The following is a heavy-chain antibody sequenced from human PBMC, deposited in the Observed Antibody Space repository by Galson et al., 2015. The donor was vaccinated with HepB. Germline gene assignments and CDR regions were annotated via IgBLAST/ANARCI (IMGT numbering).Heavy chain of an antibody. Sequence: SLRLSCAASGFTVSSNYMSWVRQAPGKGLEWVSVIYSGGSTYYADSVKGRFTISRDNSKNTLYLQMNSLRAEDTAVYYCARDHPQNYDFWSGGPLGWFDPWGQGTLVTVSS. D-gene: IGHD3-3*01. CDR3: ARDHPQNYDFWSGGPLGWFDP. J-gene: IGHJ5*02. CDR1: GFTVSSNY. V-gene: IGHV3-53*01. CDR2: IYSGGST.